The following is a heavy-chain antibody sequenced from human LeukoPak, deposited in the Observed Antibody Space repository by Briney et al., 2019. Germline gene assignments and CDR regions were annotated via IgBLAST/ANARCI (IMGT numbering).Heavy chain of an antibody. CDR3: ANEIRPNDY. J-gene: IGHJ4*02. Sequence: GGSLRLSCGASGFTFSSHAMTWVRQAPGKGLEWVSAISISGDTTYYADAVKGRFTISRDNSKNTVYLQLNSLRVEDTAVYYCANEIRPNDYWGQGTLVTVSS. D-gene: IGHD4-17*01. V-gene: IGHV3-23*01. CDR2: ISISGDTT. CDR1: GFTFSSHA.